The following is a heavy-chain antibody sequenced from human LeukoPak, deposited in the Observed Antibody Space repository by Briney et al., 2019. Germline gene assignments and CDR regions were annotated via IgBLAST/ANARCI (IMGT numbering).Heavy chain of an antibody. V-gene: IGHV4-39*01. CDR3: ARHEYSSSSWWYFDL. CDR2: ISYSGNT. Sequence: SETLSLTCTVSGDSISSSNYYWGWIRQPPGKGLEWIGSISYSGNTYYNPSLKTRVTISVDTSKKQFSLRLTSVTAADTAVYYCARHEYSSSSWWYFDLWGRGTLVTVSS. D-gene: IGHD6-6*01. CDR1: GDSISSSNYY. J-gene: IGHJ2*01.